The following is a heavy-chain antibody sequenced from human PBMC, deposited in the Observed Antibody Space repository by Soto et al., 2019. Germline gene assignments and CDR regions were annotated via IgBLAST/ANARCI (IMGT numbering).Heavy chain of an antibody. J-gene: IGHJ3*02. CDR1: GFTFSSYS. D-gene: IGHD1-26*01. Sequence: GGSLRLSCAASGFTFSSYSMNWVRQAPGKGLEWVSSISSSSSYIYYADSVKGRFTISRDNAKNSLYLQMNSLRAEDTVVYYCASQSGSYYLDAFDIWGQGTMVTVSS. V-gene: IGHV3-21*01. CDR2: ISSSSSYI. CDR3: ASQSGSYYLDAFDI.